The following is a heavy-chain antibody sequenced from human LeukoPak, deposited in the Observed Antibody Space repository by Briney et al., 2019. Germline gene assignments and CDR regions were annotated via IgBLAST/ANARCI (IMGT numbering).Heavy chain of an antibody. CDR1: GGTFSSYA. CDR3: ARDGYSSSSFTPFDY. CDR2: IIPVFGTA. V-gene: IGHV1-69*13. Sequence: SVKVSCKASGGTFSSYAISWVRQAPGQGLEWTGGIIPVFGTANYAQKFQGRVTITADEPTSTAYMELSSLRSEDTAVYYCARDGYSSSSFTPFDYWGQGTLVTVSS. J-gene: IGHJ4*02. D-gene: IGHD6-6*01.